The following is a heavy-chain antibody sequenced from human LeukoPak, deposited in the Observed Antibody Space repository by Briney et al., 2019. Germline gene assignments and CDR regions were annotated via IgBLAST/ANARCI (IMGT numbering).Heavy chain of an antibody. CDR1: GYSFTNYW. D-gene: IGHD2-15*01. CDR3: ARRIAGSGSDY. V-gene: IGHV5-51*01. CDR2: IYPDVSDT. J-gene: IGHJ4*02. Sequence: GESLKISCKGSGYSFTNYWIGWVRQMPGKGLEWMGIIYPDVSDTRYSPSFQGQVTITADKSISTAYLQWNSLKASDTAMYFCARRIAGSGSDYWGQGTLVTVSS.